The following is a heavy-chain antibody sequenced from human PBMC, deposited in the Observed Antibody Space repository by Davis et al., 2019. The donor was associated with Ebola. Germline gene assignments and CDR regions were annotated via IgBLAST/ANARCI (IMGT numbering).Heavy chain of an antibody. D-gene: IGHD2-21*01. CDR1: GFTFSSYS. J-gene: IGHJ6*02. Sequence: GESLKISCAASGFTFSSYSMNWVRQAPGKGLEWVSYISSSSSTIYYADSVKGRFTISSDNAKNSLYLQMNSLRDEDTAVYYCASPFYCGGDCSPGYGMDVWGQGTTVTVSS. CDR3: ASPFYCGGDCSPGYGMDV. V-gene: IGHV3-48*02. CDR2: ISSSSSTI.